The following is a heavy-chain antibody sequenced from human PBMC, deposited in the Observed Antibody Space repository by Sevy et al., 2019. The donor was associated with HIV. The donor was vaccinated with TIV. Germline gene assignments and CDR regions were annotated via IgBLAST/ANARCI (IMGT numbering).Heavy chain of an antibody. D-gene: IGHD3-16*02. CDR1: GGSISSSTYY. CDR2: IYYSGST. CDR3: ARQVAARNMITSGGVIVPWSRGTYLSDS. Sequence: SETLSLTCTVSGGSISSSTYYWGWIRQPPGKGLEWIGNIYYSGSTYYNPSLRSRVTISVDTSNNQFSLRLSSVTAAVTAVYFCARQVAARNMITSGGVIVPWSRGTYLSDSWGQGTPVTISS. J-gene: IGHJ4*02. V-gene: IGHV4-39*01.